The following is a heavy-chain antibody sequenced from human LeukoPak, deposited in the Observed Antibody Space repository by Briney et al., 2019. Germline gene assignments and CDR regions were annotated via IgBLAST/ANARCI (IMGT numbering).Heavy chain of an antibody. J-gene: IGHJ4*02. CDR2: ISENGGTT. CDR1: GFTFSNSA. V-gene: IGHV3-23*01. CDR3: AKTLSSSSGD. D-gene: IGHD6-6*01. Sequence: GGSLRLSCAASGFTFSNSAMSWVRQAPGKGLEWVSAISENGGTTYYADSVKGRFTISRDNSRNTLYLQMNSLRAEDAAVYYCAKTLSSSSGDWGQGTLVTVSS.